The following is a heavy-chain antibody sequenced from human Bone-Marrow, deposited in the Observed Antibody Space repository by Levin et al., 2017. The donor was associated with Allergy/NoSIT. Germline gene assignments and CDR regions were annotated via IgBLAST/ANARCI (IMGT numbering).Heavy chain of an antibody. CDR1: GFSVSGNF. Sequence: SVKVSCAASGFSVSGNFMSWVRQTPGKKLEWISVMYSGGSTYYADSVKGRFTISRDNSKNTVYLQMNSLRAEDTAVYYCARTGYGDYVGYWGQGTLVTVSS. CDR3: ARTGYGDYVGY. V-gene: IGHV3-53*01. J-gene: IGHJ4*02. D-gene: IGHD4-17*01. CDR2: MYSGGST.